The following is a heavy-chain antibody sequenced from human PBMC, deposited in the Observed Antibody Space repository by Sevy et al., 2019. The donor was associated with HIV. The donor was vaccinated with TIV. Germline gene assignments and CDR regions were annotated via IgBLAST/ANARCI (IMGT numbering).Heavy chain of an antibody. V-gene: IGHV3-15*01. CDR3: TTVHSGISSWFDY. CDR1: GFTFSNTW. D-gene: IGHD3-10*01. J-gene: IGHJ5*01. Sequence: GGSLRLSCAASGFTFSNTWMSWVRQAPGKGLEWVGRIKRRADGGTTDYAAPVKGRVIISRYDSKNTLYLQMNSLKTKDTAVYYCTTVHSGISSWFDYWGQGTLVTVSS. CDR2: IKRRADGGTT.